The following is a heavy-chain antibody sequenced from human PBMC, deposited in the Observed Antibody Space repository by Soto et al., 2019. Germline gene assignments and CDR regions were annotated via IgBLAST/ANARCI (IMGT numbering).Heavy chain of an antibody. CDR3: ARELSFDY. CDR1: GFTGISYL. V-gene: IGHV3-7*01. J-gene: IGHJ4*02. Sequence: GGAHRLSSTAPGFTGISYLMNWVRQAPGKGLEWVANTKQDGSEKYYVDSVKGRFTISRDNAKNSLYLQMNSLRAEDTAVYYCARELSFDYWGQGTLVTVSS. CDR2: TKQDGSEK.